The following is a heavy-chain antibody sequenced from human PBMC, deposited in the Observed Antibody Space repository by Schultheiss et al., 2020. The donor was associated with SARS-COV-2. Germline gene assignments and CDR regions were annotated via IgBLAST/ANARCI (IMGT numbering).Heavy chain of an antibody. D-gene: IGHD3-10*01. CDR2: IYYSGST. V-gene: IGHV4-30-4*07. CDR3: ARHTLLWFGELNWFDP. J-gene: IGHJ5*02. CDR1: GGSISSGGYS. Sequence: SETLSLTCAVSGGSISSGGYSWSWIRQPPGKGLEWIGYIYYSGSTSYNPSLKSRVTISVDTSKNQFSLKLSSVTAADTAVYYCARHTLLWFGELNWFDPWGQGTLVTVSS.